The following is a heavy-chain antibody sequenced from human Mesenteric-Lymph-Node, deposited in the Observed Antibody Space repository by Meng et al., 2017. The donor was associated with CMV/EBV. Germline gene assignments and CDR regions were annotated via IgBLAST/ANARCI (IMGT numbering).Heavy chain of an antibody. Sequence: CAGSGFTFSDLGLSWVRQAPGKGLEWVSGISDSGSSTYYADSVRGRFTISRDNFENTLYLQMNRLRADDTAVYYCAEGVSSPNDYWGQGTLVTVSS. CDR3: AEGVSSPNDY. J-gene: IGHJ4*02. V-gene: IGHV3-23*01. CDR1: GFTFSDLG. CDR2: ISDSGSST.